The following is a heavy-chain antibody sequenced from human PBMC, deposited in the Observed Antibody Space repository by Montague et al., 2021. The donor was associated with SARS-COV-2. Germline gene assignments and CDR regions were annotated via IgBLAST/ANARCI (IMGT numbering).Heavy chain of an antibody. CDR1: GGSISSSTYY. D-gene: IGHD3-10*01. CDR2: IYYSGST. J-gene: IGHJ4*02. CDR3: ARLGLLWFGELWN. Sequence: SETLSLTCTVSGGSISSSTYYWGWIRQPPGKGLEWLGSIYYSGSTYYNPSLKSRVTISVDTSKNQFSLKLSSVTAADTAVYYCARLGLLWFGELWNWGQGTLVTVSS. V-gene: IGHV4-39*01.